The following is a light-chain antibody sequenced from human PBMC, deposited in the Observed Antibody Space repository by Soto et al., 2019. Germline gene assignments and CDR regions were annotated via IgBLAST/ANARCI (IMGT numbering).Light chain of an antibody. J-gene: IGKJ2*01. CDR3: QQYATSPYS. V-gene: IGKV3-20*01. CDR2: GIS. CDR1: QRVNSVY. Sequence: EIVLTQSPGTLSLSPGERATLSCRASQRVNSVYLAWYQQKPGQAPRLLIQGISTRATGIPDRFSGSGSGTDFTLAISRLEPVDFAVYYCQQYATSPYSFGPGTKVEIK.